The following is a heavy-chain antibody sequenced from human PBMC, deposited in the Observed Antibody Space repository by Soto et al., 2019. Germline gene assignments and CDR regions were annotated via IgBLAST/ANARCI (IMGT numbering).Heavy chain of an antibody. CDR3: AREGPVPGYGMDV. D-gene: IGHD3-10*02. V-gene: IGHV4-31*03. CDR2: IYYSGST. CDR1: GGSISSGGYY. J-gene: IGHJ6*02. Sequence: SETLSLTCTVSGGSISSGGYYWSWIRQHPGKGLEWIGYIYYSGSTYYNPSLKSRVTISVDTSKNQFSLKLSSVTAADTAVYYGAREGPVPGYGMDVWGQGTKVTVSS.